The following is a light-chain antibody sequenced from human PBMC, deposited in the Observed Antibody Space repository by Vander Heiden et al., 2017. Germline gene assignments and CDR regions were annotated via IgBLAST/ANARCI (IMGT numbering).Light chain of an antibody. CDR3: AAWDDSRSGRV. Sequence: QSVLTQPPSASGTPGQTVTISCSGSSSNIGSNTVYWYQQLPGTAHKPLIYSNNQRPSGVRDRVSGSRSGTSASVAMSGLQSEDEADYYCAAWDDSRSGRVFGGGTKLTVL. J-gene: IGLJ3*02. CDR2: SNN. CDR1: SSNIGSNT. V-gene: IGLV1-44*01.